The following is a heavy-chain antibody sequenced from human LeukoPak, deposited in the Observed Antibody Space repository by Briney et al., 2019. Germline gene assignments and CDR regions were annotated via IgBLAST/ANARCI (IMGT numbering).Heavy chain of an antibody. CDR1: GFTFSDAW. Sequence: PGGSLRLSCAASGFTFSDAWMSWVRQAPGKGLEWVGRIESKTDGGTTDYAAPVKGRFTISRDDSRNTLYLQMNSLKTEDTAVYYCTTAPFIIYGSGSYQRRDYWGQGTLVTVSS. J-gene: IGHJ4*02. CDR3: TTAPFIIYGSGSYQRRDY. V-gene: IGHV3-15*04. CDR2: IESKTDGGTT. D-gene: IGHD3-10*01.